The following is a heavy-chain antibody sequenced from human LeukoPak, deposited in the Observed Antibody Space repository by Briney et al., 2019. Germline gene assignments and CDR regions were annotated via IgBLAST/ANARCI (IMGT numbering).Heavy chain of an antibody. Sequence: GGSLRLSCAASGFTFSSYAMHWVRQAPGKGLEWVAFIRYDGSDKYYAGSVKGRFTISRDNSKNTLYLQMNSLRAEDTAVYYCAKAQAGTGRDWGQGTLVTVSS. V-gene: IGHV3-30*02. D-gene: IGHD1-1*01. CDR1: GFTFSSYA. CDR2: IRYDGSDK. CDR3: AKAQAGTGRD. J-gene: IGHJ4*02.